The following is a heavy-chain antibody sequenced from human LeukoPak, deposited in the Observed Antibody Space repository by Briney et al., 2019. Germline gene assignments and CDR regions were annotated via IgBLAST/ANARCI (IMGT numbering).Heavy chain of an antibody. Sequence: GGSLRLSCAASGFTFSSYEMNWVRQAPGKGLEWVSYISSSGSTIYYADSVKGRFTISRDNSKNTLYLQMNSLRAEDTAVYYCAGYGDYGDYYYYSGMDVWGRGTTVTVSS. CDR1: GFTFSSYE. J-gene: IGHJ6*02. CDR3: AGYGDYGDYYYYSGMDV. V-gene: IGHV3-48*03. D-gene: IGHD4-17*01. CDR2: ISSSGSTI.